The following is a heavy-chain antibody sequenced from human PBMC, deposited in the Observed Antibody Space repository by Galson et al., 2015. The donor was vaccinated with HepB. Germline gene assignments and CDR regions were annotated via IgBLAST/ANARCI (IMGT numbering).Heavy chain of an antibody. CDR3: AKGDDSRYYWNYFGD. CDR2: VNGRGDNT. CDR1: GFTFTSHA. D-gene: IGHD1-20*01. J-gene: IGHJ4*02. Sequence: SLRLSCAASGFTFTSHAMSWVRQAPGKGLEWVSSVNGRGDNTYYPDSVKGLFTISRDNSKNTLYLQMGSLRVEDTAVYYCAKGDDSRYYWNYFGDWGQGTLVTVSS. V-gene: IGHV3-23*01.